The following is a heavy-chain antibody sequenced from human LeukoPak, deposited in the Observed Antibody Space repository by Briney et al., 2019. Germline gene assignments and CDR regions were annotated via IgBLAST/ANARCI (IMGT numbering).Heavy chain of an antibody. CDR3: GHYRGTAAGRGGAFDI. D-gene: IGHD6-13*01. CDR1: GGSISSSSHY. J-gene: IGHJ3*02. CDR2: ISNSGST. Sequence: SETLSLTCTVSGGSISSSSHYWGWIRQPPGKGLEWIGSISNSGSTYYNPSLKSRVTISVDTSNNQFSLKLSSVTAADTAVYYCGHYRGTAAGRGGAFDIWGQGTMVTVSS. V-gene: IGHV4-39*07.